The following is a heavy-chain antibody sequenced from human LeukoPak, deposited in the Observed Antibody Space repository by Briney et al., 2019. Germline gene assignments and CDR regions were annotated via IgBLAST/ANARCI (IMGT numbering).Heavy chain of an antibody. D-gene: IGHD2-15*01. Sequence: ASVKVSRKASGYTFTSYYMHWVRQAPGQGLEWMGIINPSGGSTSYAQKFQGRVTMTRDTSTSTVYMELSSLRSEDTAVYYCARGSCSGGSCYGLDYWGQGTLVTVSS. CDR1: GYTFTSYY. V-gene: IGHV1-46*01. CDR3: ARGSCSGGSCYGLDY. J-gene: IGHJ4*02. CDR2: INPSGGST.